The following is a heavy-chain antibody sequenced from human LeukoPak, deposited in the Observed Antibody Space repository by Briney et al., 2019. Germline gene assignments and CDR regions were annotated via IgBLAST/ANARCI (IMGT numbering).Heavy chain of an antibody. V-gene: IGHV3-7*01. D-gene: IGHD3-22*01. CDR3: ARAMAPMIVVPSEGFDY. Sequence: GGSLRLSCAASGFTFSSYWMSWVRQAPGKGLEWVANIKQDGSEKYYVDSVKGRFTISRDNAKNSLYLQMNSLRAEDTAVYYCARAMAPMIVVPSEGFDYWGQGTLVTVSS. J-gene: IGHJ4*02. CDR1: GFTFSSYW. CDR2: IKQDGSEK.